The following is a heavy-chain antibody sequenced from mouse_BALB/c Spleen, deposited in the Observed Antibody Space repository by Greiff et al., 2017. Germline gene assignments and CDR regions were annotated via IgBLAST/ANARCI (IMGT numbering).Heavy chain of an antibody. CDR1: GFTFNTNA. D-gene: IGHD3-1*01. CDR2: IRSKSNNYAT. Sequence: EVQLVETGGGLVQPKGSLKLSCAASGFTFNTNAMNWVRQAPGKGLEWVARIRSKSNNYATYYADSVKDRFTISRDDSQSMLYLQMNNLKTEDTAMYYCVRDEGYGAWFAYWGQGTLVTVSA. J-gene: IGHJ3*01. CDR3: VRDEGYGAWFAY. V-gene: IGHV10S3*01.